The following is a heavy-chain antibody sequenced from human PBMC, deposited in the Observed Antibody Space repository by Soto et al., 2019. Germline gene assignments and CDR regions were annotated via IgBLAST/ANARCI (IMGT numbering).Heavy chain of an antibody. Sequence: EVQLVESGGGLVKPGGSLRLSCEASGFTFRSYSMKWVRQAPGKGLEWVSSISTTSNYIYYGDSVKGRFTISRDNAKNSLFLQMNSLRAEDTAIYYCAREGDDYGDYKRAFDIWGQGTTVTVSS. V-gene: IGHV3-21*01. D-gene: IGHD4-17*01. CDR2: ISTTSNYI. J-gene: IGHJ3*02. CDR1: GFTFRSYS. CDR3: AREGDDYGDYKRAFDI.